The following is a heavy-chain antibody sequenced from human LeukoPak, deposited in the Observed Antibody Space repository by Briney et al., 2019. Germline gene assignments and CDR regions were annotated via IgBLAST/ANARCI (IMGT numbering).Heavy chain of an antibody. D-gene: IGHD3-16*01. CDR2: ISPSSSYI. J-gene: IGHJ4*02. Sequence: PGGSLRLSCAASGFTLSSFKMTWVRQAPGKGLEWVASISPSSSYISYADSLKGRVTVSRGNAKNSVFLQMSSLRAEDTAVYFCARDLTGGEYFDSWGQGTLVSVSS. CDR3: ARDLTGGEYFDS. V-gene: IGHV3-21*01. CDR1: GFTLSSFK.